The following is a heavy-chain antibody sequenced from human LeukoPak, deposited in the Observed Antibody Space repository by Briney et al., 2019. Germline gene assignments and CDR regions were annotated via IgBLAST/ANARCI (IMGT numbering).Heavy chain of an antibody. D-gene: IGHD2-2*01. CDR1: GFTFSSYA. Sequence: GGSLRLCCAASGFTFSSYAMTWVRQAPGKGLEWVSAISGSGSSAFYADSVKGRFTISRDNSKNMLYLQMNSLRAGDTAVYFCAKGPRVPAADYYFDDWGQGTLVTVSS. CDR3: AKGPRVPAADYYFDD. CDR2: ISGSGSSA. V-gene: IGHV3-23*01. J-gene: IGHJ4*02.